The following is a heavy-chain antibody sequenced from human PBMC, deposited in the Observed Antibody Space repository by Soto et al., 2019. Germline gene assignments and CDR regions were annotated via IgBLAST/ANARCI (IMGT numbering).Heavy chain of an antibody. D-gene: IGHD6-13*01. Sequence: PGGSLRLSCVASGFSLNSYVIHWVRQTPGKGLEWVAVISIDGTRTYYADSVKGRFTISRDNSMNTLYLQMNTLRAEDTAIYYCAKVSSSWYAGFFDLWGQGTLVTVSS. V-gene: IGHV3-30-3*01. J-gene: IGHJ4*02. CDR1: GFSLNSYV. CDR2: ISIDGTRT. CDR3: AKVSSSWYAGFFDL.